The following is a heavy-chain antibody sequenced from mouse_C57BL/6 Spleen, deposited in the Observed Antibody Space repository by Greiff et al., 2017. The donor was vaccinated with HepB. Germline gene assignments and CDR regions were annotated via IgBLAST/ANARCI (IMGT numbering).Heavy chain of an antibody. CDR3: ARQLRDYAMDY. D-gene: IGHD2-4*01. CDR1: GYSITSGYD. CDR2: ISYSGST. V-gene: IGHV3-1*01. Sequence: EVMLVESGPGMVKPSQSLSLTCTVTGYSITSGYDWHWIRHFPGNKLEWMGYISYSGSTNYNPSLKSRISITHDTSKNHFFLKLNSVTTEDTATYYCARQLRDYAMDYWGQGTSVTVSS. J-gene: IGHJ4*01.